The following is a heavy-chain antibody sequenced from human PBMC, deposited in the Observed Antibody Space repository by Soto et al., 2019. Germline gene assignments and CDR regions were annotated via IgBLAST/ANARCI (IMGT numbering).Heavy chain of an antibody. J-gene: IGHJ5*02. Sequence: SETLSLTCAVYGGSFSGYYWSWIRQPPGKGLEWIGEINHSGSTNYNPSLKSRVTISVDTSKNQFSLKLSSVIAADTAVYYCARGCGYIVVVPAANNARERLNLFDPWGQGTLVTVSS. CDR1: GGSFSGYY. D-gene: IGHD2-2*01. CDR3: ARGCGYIVVVPAANNARERLNLFDP. V-gene: IGHV4-34*01. CDR2: INHSGST.